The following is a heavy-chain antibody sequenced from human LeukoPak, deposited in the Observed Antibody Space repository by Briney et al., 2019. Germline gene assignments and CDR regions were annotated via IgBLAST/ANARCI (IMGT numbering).Heavy chain of an antibody. CDR1: GYSFTTYW. Sequence: GESLKISCEASGYSFTTYWIGWVRQMPGKGLEWMGIIYPGDSDTRYSPSFQGQVTISADKSRSTAYLQWSSLKASDTAMYYCARQHGSGSYYSRAIDYWGQGTLVTASS. CDR3: ARQHGSGSYYSRAIDY. D-gene: IGHD3-10*01. CDR2: IYPGDSDT. J-gene: IGHJ4*02. V-gene: IGHV5-51*01.